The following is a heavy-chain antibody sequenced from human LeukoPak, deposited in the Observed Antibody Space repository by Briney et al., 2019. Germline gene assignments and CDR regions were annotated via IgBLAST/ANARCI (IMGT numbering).Heavy chain of an antibody. Sequence: PSGGSLRLSCAASGFTFSSYEMNWVRQAPGKGLEWVSYISSSGSTIYYADSVKGRFTISRDNSKNTLYLQMNSLRAEDTAVYYCARTPYYYDSSGYYHFDAFDIWGQGTMVTVSS. CDR3: ARTPYYYDSSGYYHFDAFDI. CDR1: GFTFSSYE. CDR2: ISSSGSTI. D-gene: IGHD3-22*01. V-gene: IGHV3-48*03. J-gene: IGHJ3*02.